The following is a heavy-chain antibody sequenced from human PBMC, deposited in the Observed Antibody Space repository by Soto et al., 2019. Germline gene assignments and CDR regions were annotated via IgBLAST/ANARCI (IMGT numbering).Heavy chain of an antibody. CDR2: ISAYNGNT. D-gene: IGHD3-10*01. CDR3: ARDLITMVRGVTDYYYGMDV. Sequence: ASVKVSCKASGYTFASYGISWVRQAPGQGLEWMGWISAYNGNTNYAQKLQGRVTMTTDTSTSTAYMELRSLRSDDTAVYYCARDLITMVRGVTDYYYGMDVWGQGTTVTVSS. V-gene: IGHV1-18*01. CDR1: GYTFASYG. J-gene: IGHJ6*02.